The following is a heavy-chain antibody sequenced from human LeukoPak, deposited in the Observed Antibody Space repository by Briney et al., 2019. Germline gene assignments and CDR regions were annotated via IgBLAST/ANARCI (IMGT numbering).Heavy chain of an antibody. J-gene: IGHJ3*02. D-gene: IGHD2-2*02. V-gene: IGHV1-46*01. CDR1: GYTFTSYY. CDR2: INPSGGST. Sequence: ASVKVSCKASGYTFTSYYMHWVRQAPGQGLEWMGIINPSGGSTSYAQKFQGRVTMTRDTSTSTVYMELSSLRSEDTAVYYCARDIVVVPAAIKSAFDIWGQGTMVTVSS. CDR3: ARDIVVVPAAIKSAFDI.